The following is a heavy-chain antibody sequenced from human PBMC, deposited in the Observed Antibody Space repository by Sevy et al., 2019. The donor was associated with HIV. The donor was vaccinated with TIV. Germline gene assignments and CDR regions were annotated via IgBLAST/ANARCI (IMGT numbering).Heavy chain of an antibody. CDR1: GFTFSTYA. J-gene: IGHJ4*02. Sequence: GGSLRLSCAASGFTFSTYAMTWVRQAPGKGLEWVSVISFSGGSTYYADSVKARFTISRDNSKNTLYLQMISLRAEDTAVYYCAKDRVSGTFYTGDFDSWGQGPRFTVS. CDR3: AKDRVSGTFYTGDFDS. CDR2: ISFSGGST. V-gene: IGHV3-23*01. D-gene: IGHD3-10*01.